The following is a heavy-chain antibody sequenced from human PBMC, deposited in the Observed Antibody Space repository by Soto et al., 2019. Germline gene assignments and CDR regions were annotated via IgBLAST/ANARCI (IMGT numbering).Heavy chain of an antibody. V-gene: IGHV1-69*12. Sequence: QVQLVQSGAEVKKPGSSVKVSCKASGGTFSSYAISWVRQAPGQGLEWMGGIIPIFGTANYAQKFQGRVTITADESTSTAYMELCSLRSGDAAVYYCARYLDGSGYYEEGRYYYCGRDVWGDGTTVTVSS. D-gene: IGHD3-22*01. CDR3: ARYLDGSGYYEEGRYYYCGRDV. J-gene: IGHJ6*04. CDR1: GGTFSSYA. CDR2: IIPIFGTA.